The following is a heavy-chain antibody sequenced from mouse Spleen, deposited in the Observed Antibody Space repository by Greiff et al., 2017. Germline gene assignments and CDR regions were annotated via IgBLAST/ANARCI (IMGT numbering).Heavy chain of an antibody. D-gene: IGHD1-1*01. CDR1: GYSITSGYY. V-gene: IGHV3-6*01. CDR2: ISYDGSN. Sequence: DVQLQESGPGLVKPSQSLSLTCSVTGYSITSGYYWNWIRQFPGNKLEWMGYISYDGSNNYNPSLKNRISITRDTSKNQFFLKLNSVTTEDTATYYCARDYYGSRGFSFDYWGQGTTLTVSS. J-gene: IGHJ2*01. CDR3: ARDYYGSRGFSFDY.